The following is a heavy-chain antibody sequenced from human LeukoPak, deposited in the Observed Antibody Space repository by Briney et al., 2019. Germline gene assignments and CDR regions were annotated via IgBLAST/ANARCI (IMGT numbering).Heavy chain of an antibody. CDR2: IGTAGDT. CDR1: GFSVSSYD. J-gene: IGHJ6*02. CDR3: ARDIHGMDV. Sequence: GGSLRLSCAASGFSVSSYDMHWVCQAPGKGLEWVSGIGTAGDTYFPGSVKGRFTISRENAKNSLFLQMNSLRAEDTAVYYCARDIHGMDVWGQGTTVTVSS. V-gene: IGHV3-13*01.